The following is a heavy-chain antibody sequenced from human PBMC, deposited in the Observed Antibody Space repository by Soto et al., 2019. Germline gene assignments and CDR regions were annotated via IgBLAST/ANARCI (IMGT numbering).Heavy chain of an antibody. CDR3: ARHGRDRYYFDY. D-gene: IGHD1-20*01. J-gene: IGHJ4*02. V-gene: IGHV4-61*08. Sequence: PSETLSLTCTVSGGSISSGGYYWSWIRQHPGKGLEWIGYIYYSGSTNYNPSLKSRVTISVDTSKNQFSLKLSSVTAADTAVYYCARHGRDRYYFDYWGQGTLVTVSS. CDR1: GGSISSGGYY. CDR2: IYYSGST.